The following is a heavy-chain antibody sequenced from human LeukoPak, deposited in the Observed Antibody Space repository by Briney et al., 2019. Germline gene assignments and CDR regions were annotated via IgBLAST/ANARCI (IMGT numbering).Heavy chain of an antibody. CDR1: GFTFSNAW. V-gene: IGHV3-15*01. Sequence: GGSLRLSCAASGFTFSNAWMSWVRQAPGKGLEWVGCIKSKTDGGTTDYAAPVKGRFTISRDDSKNTLYLQMNSLKTEDTAVYYCTTDQEYYYYYMDVWGKGTTVTVSS. CDR3: TTDQEYYYYYMDV. J-gene: IGHJ6*03. CDR2: IKSKTDGGTT.